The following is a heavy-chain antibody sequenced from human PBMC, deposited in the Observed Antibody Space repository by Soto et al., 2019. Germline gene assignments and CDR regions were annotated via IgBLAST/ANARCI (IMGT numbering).Heavy chain of an antibody. Sequence: QVQLQESGPGLVKPSQTLSLTCTVSGGSISTGGYYWNWIRQHPGKGLEWIGYFYYSGSTYYNPFLKSRVTTSVNTSKIQLSLQLSSVTAADMAVYYCARSVFPWGQGTLVTVSS. CDR1: GGSISTGGYY. J-gene: IGHJ5*02. CDR2: FYYSGST. CDR3: ARSVFP. V-gene: IGHV4-31*03.